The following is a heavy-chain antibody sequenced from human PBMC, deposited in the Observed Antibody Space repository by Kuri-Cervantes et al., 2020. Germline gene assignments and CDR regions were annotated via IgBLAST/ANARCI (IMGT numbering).Heavy chain of an antibody. CDR3: ARVSNGTDY. CDR1: GGSFSGYY. CDR2: INHSGST. D-gene: IGHD2-8*01. V-gene: IGHV4-34*01. J-gene: IGHJ4*02. Sequence: SETLSLTCAVYGGSFSGYYWSWIRQPPGKGLEWIGEINHSGSTNYNPSLKSRVTISVDTSKNQFSLKLSSVTAADTAVYYCARVSNGTDYWGQGTLVTVSS.